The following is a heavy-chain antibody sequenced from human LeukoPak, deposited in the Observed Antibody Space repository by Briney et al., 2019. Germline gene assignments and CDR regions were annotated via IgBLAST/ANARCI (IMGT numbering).Heavy chain of an antibody. CDR1: GFTFSSYR. CDR3: ASSLGPDY. Sequence: GGSLRLSCAASGFTFSSYRMHWVRQAPGKGLVWVSHINPDGSSTTYADSVKGRFTISRDNAKNTLYLQMNSLRAEDTAVYYCASSLGPDYWGLGTLVSVSS. V-gene: IGHV3-74*01. J-gene: IGHJ4*02. CDR2: INPDGSST. D-gene: IGHD3-16*01.